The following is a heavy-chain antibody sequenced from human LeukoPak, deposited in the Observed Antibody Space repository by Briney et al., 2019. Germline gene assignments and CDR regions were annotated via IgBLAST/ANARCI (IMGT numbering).Heavy chain of an antibody. CDR1: GGSISSYY. D-gene: IGHD2-21*02. V-gene: IGHV4-59*01. J-gene: IGHJ6*03. CDR2: IYYSGST. Sequence: PSQTLSLTCTVSGGSISSYYWRWIRQPPGKGLEWIGYIYYSGSTHSNTSLTSRVTISVDTSKNQFSLKLSSVTAADTAVYYCAKAPSAYCGGDCFSAYMDVWGKGTTVTVSS. CDR3: AKAPSAYCGGDCFSAYMDV.